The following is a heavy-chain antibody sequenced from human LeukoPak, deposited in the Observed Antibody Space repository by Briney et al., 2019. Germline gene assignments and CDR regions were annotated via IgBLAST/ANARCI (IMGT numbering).Heavy chain of an antibody. D-gene: IGHD3-9*01. Sequence: ASVKVSCKVSGYTLTELSMHWVRQAPGKGLEWMGGFDPEDGETIYAQKFQGRVTMTEDTSTDTAYMELSSLRSEDTAVYYCATYDILTGYYKDRWYFDLWGRGTLVTVSS. CDR1: GYTLTELS. J-gene: IGHJ2*01. CDR3: ATYDILTGYYKDRWYFDL. CDR2: FDPEDGET. V-gene: IGHV1-24*01.